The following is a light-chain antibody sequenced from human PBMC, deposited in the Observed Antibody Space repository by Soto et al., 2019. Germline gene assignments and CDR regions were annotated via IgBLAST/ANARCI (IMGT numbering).Light chain of an antibody. V-gene: IGLV2-14*01. CDR1: SSDVGAYNH. Sequence: QSVLTQPASVSGSPGQSITISCTGTSSDVGAYNHVSWYQQHPGKAPQLIIYEVSNRPSGLSNRFSASKSGNTASLTISGLQAEDEADYYCCSYTTSSTLVFGNGTKVTV. CDR3: CSYTTSSTLV. CDR2: EVS. J-gene: IGLJ1*01.